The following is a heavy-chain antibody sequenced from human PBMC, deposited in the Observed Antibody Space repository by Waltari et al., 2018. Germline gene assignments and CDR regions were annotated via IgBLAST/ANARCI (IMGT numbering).Heavy chain of an antibody. CDR1: GYSISSGYY. D-gene: IGHD2-15*01. J-gene: IGHJ4*02. Sequence: QVQLQESGPGLVKPSATLSLTCAVSGYSISSGYYWGWLRPPPGKGLEWIGSIYHSGSTYYNPSLKSRVTISVDTSKNQFSLKLSSVTAADTAVYYCARGYCSGGSCYYLTFDYWGQGTLVTVSS. V-gene: IGHV4-38-2*01. CDR3: ARGYCSGGSCYYLTFDY. CDR2: IYHSGST.